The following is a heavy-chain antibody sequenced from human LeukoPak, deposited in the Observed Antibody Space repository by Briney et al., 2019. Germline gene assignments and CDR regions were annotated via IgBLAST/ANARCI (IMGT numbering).Heavy chain of an antibody. V-gene: IGHV3-7*01. D-gene: IGHD2-15*01. J-gene: IGHJ4*02. CDR3: AKFSRATDSY. CDR2: IKQDGSVK. CDR1: GFTFSSYS. Sequence: PGGSLRLSCAASGFTFSSYSMNWVRQAPGKGLEWVANIKQDGSVKQYVDSVKGRFTISRDNAKNSLYLQMDSLRAEDTAVYYCAKFSRATDSYWGRGTLVTVSS.